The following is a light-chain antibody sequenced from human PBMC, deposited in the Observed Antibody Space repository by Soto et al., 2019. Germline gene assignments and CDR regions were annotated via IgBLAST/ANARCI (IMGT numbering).Light chain of an antibody. V-gene: IGKV3-11*01. J-gene: IGKJ1*01. Sequence: EIVLTQSPATLSLSPGERATLSCRASQSVSSHLAWYQQKPGQSPRLLIYDASNRATGIPARFSGSGSGTDFTLTISSLEHEDFAFYFCQQRSHWPTFGQGTKVDIK. CDR2: DAS. CDR1: QSVSSH. CDR3: QQRSHWPT.